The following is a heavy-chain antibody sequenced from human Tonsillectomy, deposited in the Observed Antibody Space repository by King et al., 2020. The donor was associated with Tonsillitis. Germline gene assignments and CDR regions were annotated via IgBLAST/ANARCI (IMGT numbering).Heavy chain of an antibody. Sequence: VQLVESGGGLVKPGGSLRLSCAASGFTFSNAWMSWVRQAPGKGLEWVGRIKSKTDGGTTDYAAPVKGRFTISRDDSKNTLYLQMNSLQTEDTAVYYCTTGIYDFWSGGYMDVWGKGTTVTVSS. V-gene: IGHV3-15*01. CDR2: IKSKTDGGTT. J-gene: IGHJ6*03. CDR3: TTGIYDFWSGGYMDV. CDR1: GFTFSNAW. D-gene: IGHD3-3*01.